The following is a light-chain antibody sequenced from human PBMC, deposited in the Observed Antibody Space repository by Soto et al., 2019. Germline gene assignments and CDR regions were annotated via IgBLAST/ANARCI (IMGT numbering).Light chain of an antibody. J-gene: IGKJ2*01. Sequence: DIQMTQSPSSLSASVGDRVTITCRASQGINTYLAWYQQKPGKAPKSLIYAASTLHSGVSSKFSGSGSGTEFTLTIISLQTDDFATYDCRQLTSFPPTLGQGTRRKSK. CDR1: QGINTY. V-gene: IGKV1-16*02. CDR3: RQLTSFPPT. CDR2: AAS.